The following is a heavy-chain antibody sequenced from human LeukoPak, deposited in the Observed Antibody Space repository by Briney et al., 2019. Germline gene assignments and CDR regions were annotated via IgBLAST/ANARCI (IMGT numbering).Heavy chain of an antibody. D-gene: IGHD2-2*02. J-gene: IGHJ4*02. Sequence: GGSLRLSCAASGFTFSSYAMSWVRQAPGKGLEWVSAISGSGNSTYYADSVKGRFTISRDNSKNTLYLQMYSLRAEDTAVYYCAKGPYCSSTSCYTIGSFDYWGQGTLVTVSS. CDR2: ISGSGNST. CDR1: GFTFSSYA. CDR3: AKGPYCSSTSCYTIGSFDY. V-gene: IGHV3-23*01.